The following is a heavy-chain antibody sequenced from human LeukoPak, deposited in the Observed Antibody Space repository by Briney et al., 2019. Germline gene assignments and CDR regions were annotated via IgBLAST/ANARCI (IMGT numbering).Heavy chain of an antibody. Sequence: ASVKVSCKASGYTFTSYGISWVRQAPGQGLEWMGWISAYNGNTNYAQKLQGRVTMTTDTSTCTAYMELRSLRSDDTAVYYCARDSGLRYCSSTSCRASNYYYYMDVWGKGTTVTVSS. CDR3: ARDSGLRYCSSTSCRASNYYYYMDV. D-gene: IGHD2-2*01. V-gene: IGHV1-18*01. CDR2: ISAYNGNT. J-gene: IGHJ6*03. CDR1: GYTFTSYG.